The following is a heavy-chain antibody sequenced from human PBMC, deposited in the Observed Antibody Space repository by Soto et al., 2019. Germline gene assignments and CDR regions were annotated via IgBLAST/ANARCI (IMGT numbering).Heavy chain of an antibody. CDR3: ARQAYYYDSRGYYYYYGMDV. V-gene: IGHV1-69*05. Sequence: SLKGSWKASGDSFGSYAVSWVRQAPGRGLEWMGAIIPVFGTTNYRQKLQGRVTLTTDRSTSTAYMELRSLRSDDTAVYYCARQAYYYDSRGYYYYYGMDVWGQGTTVTVSS. CDR1: GDSFGSYA. D-gene: IGHD3-22*01. CDR2: IIPVFGTT. J-gene: IGHJ6*02.